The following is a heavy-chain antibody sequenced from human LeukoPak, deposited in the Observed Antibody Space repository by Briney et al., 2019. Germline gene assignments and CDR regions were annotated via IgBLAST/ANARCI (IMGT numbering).Heavy chain of an antibody. CDR1: GFTFSSYA. V-gene: IGHV3-64*01. Sequence: GGSLRLSCAASGFTFSSYAMHWVRQAPGKGLEYVSAMSSNGGSTYYANSVKGRFTISRDNSKNTLYLQMGSLRAEDMAVYYCARDFGYFWGQGTLVTVSS. J-gene: IGHJ1*01. D-gene: IGHD3-10*01. CDR3: ARDFGYF. CDR2: MSSNGGST.